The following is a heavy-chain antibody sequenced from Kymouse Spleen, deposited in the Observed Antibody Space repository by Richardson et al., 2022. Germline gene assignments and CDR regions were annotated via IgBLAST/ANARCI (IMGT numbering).Heavy chain of an antibody. Sequence: EVQLVESGGGLVQPGGSLRLSCAASGFTFSSYDMHWVRQATGKGLEWVSAIGTAGDTYYPGSVKGRFTISRENAKNSLYLQMNSLRAGDTAVYYCARDPGTITGTTDYGMDVWGQGTTVTVSS. CDR1: GFTFSSYD. D-gene: IGHD1-7*01. V-gene: IGHV3-13*01. CDR2: IGTAGDT. J-gene: IGHJ6*02. CDR3: ARDPGTITGTTDYGMDV.